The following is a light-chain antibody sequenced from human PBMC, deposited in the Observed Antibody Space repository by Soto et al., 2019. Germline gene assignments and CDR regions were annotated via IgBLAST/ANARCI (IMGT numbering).Light chain of an antibody. CDR1: RTLFYSSNNKHY. V-gene: IGKV4-1*01. Sequence: DIVMTQSPDSLAVSLGERATINCKSNRTLFYSSNNKHYLAWYQEKPGQPPKQLIYWASTRQSGVPDRFSGRGSGTDFTLTISSLQAEDVAVYYGQQDYSNPPAVGQGTEVEIK. CDR2: WAS. J-gene: IGKJ1*01. CDR3: QQDYSNPPA.